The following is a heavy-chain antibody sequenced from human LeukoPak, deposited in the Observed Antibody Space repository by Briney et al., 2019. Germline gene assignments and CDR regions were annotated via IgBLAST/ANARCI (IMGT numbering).Heavy chain of an antibody. D-gene: IGHD6-19*01. CDR3: SRQGSSGWYTAT. Sequence: PSQTLSLTCTVSGGSISSGGYYWSWIRQHPGKGLEWIGYIYYSGSTYYNPSLKSRLTISVDTSKNQFSLKLNSVTAADTAVYYCSRQGSSGWYTATWGQGTLVIVSS. J-gene: IGHJ5*02. CDR1: GGSISSGGYY. CDR2: IYYSGST. V-gene: IGHV4-31*03.